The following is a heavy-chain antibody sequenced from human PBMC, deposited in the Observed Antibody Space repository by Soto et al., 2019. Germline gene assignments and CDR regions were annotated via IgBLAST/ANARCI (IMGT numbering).Heavy chain of an antibody. CDR1: GFTFSTYA. Sequence: PGGSLRLSCSTSGFTFSTYAMNWVRQAPGKGLEWVSALSGSGGSTYYADSVKGRFTISRDNSKNTLYLQMNSLRAEDTAVYYCAKAAAGTLVRFRYYYYGMDVWGQGTTVTVSS. CDR3: AKAAAGTLVRFRYYYYGMDV. V-gene: IGHV3-23*01. J-gene: IGHJ6*02. D-gene: IGHD6-13*01. CDR2: LSGSGGST.